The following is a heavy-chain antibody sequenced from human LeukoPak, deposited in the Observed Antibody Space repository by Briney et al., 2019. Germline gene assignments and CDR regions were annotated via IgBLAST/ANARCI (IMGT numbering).Heavy chain of an antibody. D-gene: IGHD3-22*01. J-gene: IGHJ4*02. CDR3: ARHPYCSHSSGYVY. CDR1: GHPVSSRRYY. V-gene: IGHV4-39*01. CDR2: VHYSGRT. Sequence: SETLPHTCCVSGHPVSSRRYYWGWIRQPPGKGLEWLGSVHYSGRTYYNPSLKSRVIVSVDTSKNQFALKLTSVTAADTAVYYCARHPYCSHSSGYVYWGQGTLVTVSS.